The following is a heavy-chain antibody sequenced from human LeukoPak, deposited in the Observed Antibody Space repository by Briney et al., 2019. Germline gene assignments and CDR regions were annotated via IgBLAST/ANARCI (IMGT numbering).Heavy chain of an antibody. CDR1: GFSLSSYA. CDR3: AKVQLGIGVDY. D-gene: IGHD7-27*01. J-gene: IGHJ4*02. CDR2: ISDGGSRT. V-gene: IGHV3-23*01. Sequence: GGSLRLSCAASGFSLSSYAVSWVRQAPGRGLEWVSGISDGGSRTYYADSVKGRFTISRDDSKNTLYLQMNSLRAEDTAVYYCAKVQLGIGVDYWGQGTLVTVSS.